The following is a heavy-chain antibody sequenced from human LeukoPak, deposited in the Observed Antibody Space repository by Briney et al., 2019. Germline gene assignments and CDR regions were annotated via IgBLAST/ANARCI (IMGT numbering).Heavy chain of an antibody. CDR2: IKQDGSEK. J-gene: IGHJ4*02. Sequence: GGSLRLSCAASGFSLSNYWMNWVRQAPGKGLEWVANIKQDGSEKNYVDSVKGRFTISRDNTKSSLILQMNSLRDEDTAVYYCARGVWAPFDSWGQGTLVSVSS. CDR3: ARGVWAPFDS. V-gene: IGHV3-7*01. CDR1: GFSLSNYW. D-gene: IGHD7-27*01.